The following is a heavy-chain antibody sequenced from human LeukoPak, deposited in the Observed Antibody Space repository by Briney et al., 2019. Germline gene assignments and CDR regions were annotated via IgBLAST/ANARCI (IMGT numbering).Heavy chain of an antibody. V-gene: IGHV3-43*01. J-gene: IGHJ6*03. Sequence: PGGSLRLSCAASGFTFGDYTMQWVRQAPGKGLEWVSLINWDGTSTYYADSVKGRFTISRDNSKNSLYLQMNSLRTEDTALYYCTKDMTKYYYYMDVWGKGTTVTVSS. CDR3: TKDMTKYYYYMDV. CDR2: INWDGTST. CDR1: GFTFGDYT.